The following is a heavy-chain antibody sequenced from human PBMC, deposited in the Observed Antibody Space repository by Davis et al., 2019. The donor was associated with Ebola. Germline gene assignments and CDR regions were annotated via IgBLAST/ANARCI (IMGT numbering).Heavy chain of an antibody. CDR1: GFAFSVSA. V-gene: IGHV3-73*01. CDR2: IRSKNYNYAT. CDR3: TNGLDV. J-gene: IGHJ6*02. Sequence: GESLKISCAASGFAFSVSAIHWVRQASGKGLEWVGRIRSKNYNYATAYVASVKGRFTIFRDDSKSTADLHMNSLKPEDSAAYYCTNGLDVWGQGTTVTVSS.